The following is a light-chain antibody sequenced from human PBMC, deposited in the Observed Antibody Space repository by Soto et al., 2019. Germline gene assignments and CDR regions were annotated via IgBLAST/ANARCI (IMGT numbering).Light chain of an antibody. V-gene: IGLV2-14*01. CDR3: TSYATSSTYV. CDR2: EVS. Sequence: QSVLTQPPSASGSPGQSVAISCTGTSSDVGGYNYVSWYQQHPGKVPKLIIYEVSDRPSGVSDRFSASKSGNTASLTISGLQAEDEADYYCTSYATSSTYVFGTGTKLTVL. J-gene: IGLJ1*01. CDR1: SSDVGGYNY.